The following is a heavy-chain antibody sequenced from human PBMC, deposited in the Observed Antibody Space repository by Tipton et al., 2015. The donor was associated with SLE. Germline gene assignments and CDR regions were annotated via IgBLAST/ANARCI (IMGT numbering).Heavy chain of an antibody. Sequence: GSLRLSCAASGFTFSDYYMSWIRQAPGKGLEWVSYISSSSSYTNYADSVNGRFTISRDNAKNSLYLQMNSLRAEDTAVYYCAKGGFDFWSGYYSDYFDYWGQGTLVTVSS. CDR1: GFTFSDYY. D-gene: IGHD3-3*01. V-gene: IGHV3-11*05. CDR3: AKGGFDFWSGYYSDYFDY. CDR2: ISSSSSYT. J-gene: IGHJ4*02.